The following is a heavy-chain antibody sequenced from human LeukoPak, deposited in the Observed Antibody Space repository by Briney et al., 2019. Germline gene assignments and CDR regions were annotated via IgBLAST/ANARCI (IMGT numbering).Heavy chain of an antibody. J-gene: IGHJ4*02. V-gene: IGHV6-1*01. CDR3: ARDRCSSTSCSGNLDY. CDR2: TYYRSKWYI. D-gene: IGHD2-2*01. CDR1: GDSVSSNSVT. Sequence: SQTLSLTCAISGDSVSSNSVTWNWIRQSPSRGLEWLGRTYYRSKWYINYAVSVKSRITINPDTSKNQFSLQLNSVTPEDTAVYYCARDRCSSTSCSGNLDYWGQGTLVTVSS.